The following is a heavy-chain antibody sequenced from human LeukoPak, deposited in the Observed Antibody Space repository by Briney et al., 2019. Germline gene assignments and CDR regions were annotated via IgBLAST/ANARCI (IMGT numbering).Heavy chain of an antibody. J-gene: IGHJ5*02. D-gene: IGHD6-13*01. CDR3: ARHLDPGIAAAARGWFDP. CDR1: GGSFSGYY. CDR2: INHSGST. Sequence: PSETLSLTCAVYGGSFSGYYWSWIRQPPGKGLEWIGEINHSGSTNYNPSLKSRVTISVDTSKNQFSLKLSSVTAADTAVYYCARHLDPGIAAAARGWFDPWGQGTLVTVSS. V-gene: IGHV4-34*01.